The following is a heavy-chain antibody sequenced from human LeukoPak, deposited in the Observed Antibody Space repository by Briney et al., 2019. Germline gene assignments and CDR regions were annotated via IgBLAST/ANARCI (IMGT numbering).Heavy chain of an antibody. CDR2: IYHSGIT. J-gene: IGHJ6*02. CDR3: ARGSGFYYGSGSPPTAVDV. Sequence: SEILSLTCAVSGGSIGSGGFSWSWIRLPPGKGLECIGYIYHSGITYYNPSLKSRVTISIDRSKNQFSLTLSSVTAADTAVYYCARGSGFYYGSGSPPTAVDVWGQGTTVTVSS. V-gene: IGHV4-30-2*01. CDR1: GGSIGSGGFS. D-gene: IGHD3-10*01.